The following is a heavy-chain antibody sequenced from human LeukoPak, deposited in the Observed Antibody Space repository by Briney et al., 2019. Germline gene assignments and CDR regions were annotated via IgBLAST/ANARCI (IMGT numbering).Heavy chain of an antibody. V-gene: IGHV3-74*01. D-gene: IGHD6-19*01. CDR1: GFTFSSYW. J-gene: IGHJ4*02. CDR2: INSDGSST. CDR3: ARGRGSGCSDY. Sequence: GGSLRLSCAASGFTFSSYWMHWVRQAPGKGLAWVSRINSDGSSTSYADSVKGRFTISRDNAKNTLYLQMNSLRAEDTAVYYCARGRGSGCSDYWGQGTLVTVSS.